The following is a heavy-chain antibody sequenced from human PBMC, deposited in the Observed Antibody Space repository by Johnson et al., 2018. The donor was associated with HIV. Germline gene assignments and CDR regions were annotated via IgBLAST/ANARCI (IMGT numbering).Heavy chain of an antibody. CDR2: IFSVGDV. V-gene: IGHV3-66*01. CDR1: GITVGTNY. D-gene: IGHD2-8*02. Sequence: VQLVESGGGLVQPGGSLRLSCAASGITVGTNYMSWVRQAPGKGLEWVSVIFSVGDVYYADSVKGRFTISRDDSKNTLYLQMNSLKTEDTALYYCTTVGGILGTYAFDIWGQGTMVTVSS. J-gene: IGHJ3*02. CDR3: TTVGGILGTYAFDI.